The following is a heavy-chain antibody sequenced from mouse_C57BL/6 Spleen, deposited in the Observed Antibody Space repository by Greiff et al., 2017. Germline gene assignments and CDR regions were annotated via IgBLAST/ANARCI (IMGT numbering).Heavy chain of an antibody. CDR3: ARAWPTAGAY. J-gene: IGHJ3*01. D-gene: IGHD2-10*01. CDR1: GYTFTSYW. Sequence: QVQLQQPGAELVMPGASVKLSCKASGYTFTSYWMHWVKQRPGQGLEWIGVIDPSDSYPNYNQKFKGKSTLTVDKSYSTAYMQLSSLTSEDSAVYYCARAWPTAGAYWGQGTLVTVSA. V-gene: IGHV1-69*01. CDR2: IDPSDSYP.